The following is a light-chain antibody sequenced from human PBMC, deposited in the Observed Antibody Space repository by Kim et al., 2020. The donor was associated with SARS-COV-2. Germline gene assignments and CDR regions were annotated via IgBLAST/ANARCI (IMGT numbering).Light chain of an antibody. CDR3: QAWDSSHVV. CDR1: KLGDKY. J-gene: IGLJ2*01. V-gene: IGLV3-1*01. Sequence: VAPGQTASITCSGDKLGDKYACWYQQKPGQSPVLVIYQDSKRPSGIPERFSGSNSGNTATLTISGTQAMDEADYYCQAWDSSHVVFGGGTQLTVL. CDR2: QDS.